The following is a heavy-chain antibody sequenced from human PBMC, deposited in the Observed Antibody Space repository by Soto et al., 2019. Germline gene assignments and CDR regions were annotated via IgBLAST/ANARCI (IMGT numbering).Heavy chain of an antibody. CDR2: IQSGGPT. V-gene: IGHV3-66*01. CDR1: GFTVSSKY. D-gene: IGHD2-15*01. J-gene: IGHJ6*04. CDR3: ARDDVLCDGGRCYGVPLDV. Sequence: EVQLVESGGGLVQPGGSLRLSCAASGFTVSSKYMSWVRQAPGKGLEWVSLIQSGGPTYYADSVKGRFTISRDTSENTVHLQMDSLRAEDTAVYYGARDDVLCDGGRCYGVPLDVWGKGTKVTVSS.